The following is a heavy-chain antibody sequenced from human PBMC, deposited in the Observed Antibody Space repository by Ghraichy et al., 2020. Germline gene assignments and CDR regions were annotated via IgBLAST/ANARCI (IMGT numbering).Heavy chain of an antibody. CDR3: ARLYRLAKKWLLQLEGPAYLDY. V-gene: IGHV5-51*01. CDR2: IYPGDSDM. CDR1: GYGFRSYW. Sequence: GESLNISCHGSGYGFRSYWIAWVRQMPGKGLEWVGIIYPGDSDMRYSPSFQGQVTMSVDTSVNTAYLRWTTLRASDTAIYFCARLYRLAKKWLLQLEGPAYLDYWGQGTQVTVSS. J-gene: IGHJ4*02. D-gene: IGHD5-24*01.